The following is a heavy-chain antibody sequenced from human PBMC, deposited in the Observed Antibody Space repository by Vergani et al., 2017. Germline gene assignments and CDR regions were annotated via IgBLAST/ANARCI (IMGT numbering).Heavy chain of an antibody. CDR3: ASYSSGWYGEGFQH. CDR2: IKQDGSEK. Sequence: EVQLVESGGGLVQPGGSLRLSCAASGFTFSSYWMSWVRQAPGKWLEWVANIKQDGSEKYYVDSVKGRFTISRDNAKNSLYLQMNSLRAEDTAVYYCASYSSGWYGEGFQHWGQGTLVTVSS. V-gene: IGHV3-7*01. D-gene: IGHD6-19*01. J-gene: IGHJ1*01. CDR1: GFTFSSYW.